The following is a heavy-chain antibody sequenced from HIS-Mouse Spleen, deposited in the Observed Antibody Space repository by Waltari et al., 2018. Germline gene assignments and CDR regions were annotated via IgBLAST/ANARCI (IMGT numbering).Heavy chain of an antibody. V-gene: IGHV1-2*02. CDR2: INPNSCGT. CDR3: ARELITMVRGVITSFSFDY. CDR1: GYTFTGYY. D-gene: IGHD3-10*01. J-gene: IGHJ4*02. Sequence: QVQLVQSGAEVKKPGASVKVSCKASGYTFTGYYMHWVRQAPGQGLEWMGWINPNSCGTNYAKKFKGRVTMTRETSMSTAYMGLSRLRSDDTAVYYWARELITMVRGVITSFSFDYWGQGTLVTVSS.